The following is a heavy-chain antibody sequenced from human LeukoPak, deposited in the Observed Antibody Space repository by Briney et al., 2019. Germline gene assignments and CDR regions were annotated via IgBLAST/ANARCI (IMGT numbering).Heavy chain of an antibody. V-gene: IGHV1-3*01. CDR3: ARDLLPPISTVTREGRFDP. Sequence: GASVKVSCKASGYTFTSYAMHWVRQAPGQRLEWMGWINAGNGNTKYSQKFQGRATITRDTSASTAYMELSSLRSEDTAVYYCARDLLPPISTVTREGRFDPWGQGTLVTVSS. CDR1: GYTFTSYA. J-gene: IGHJ5*02. CDR2: INAGNGNT. D-gene: IGHD4-17*01.